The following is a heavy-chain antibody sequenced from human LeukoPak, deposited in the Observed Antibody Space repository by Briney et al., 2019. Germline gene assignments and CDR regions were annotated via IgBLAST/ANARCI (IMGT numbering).Heavy chain of an antibody. D-gene: IGHD3-10*01. CDR1: GFTFSSSA. V-gene: IGHV3-23*01. Sequence: GGSLRLSCAASGFTFSSSAMSWVRQAPGKGLEWLSTISGGGGSTYYADSVKGRFTISRDNSKNTLYLQMNSLRAEDTAVYYCAKDGDDYYGSGSYFDYWGQGTLVTVSS. CDR3: AKDGDDYYGSGSYFDY. J-gene: IGHJ4*02. CDR2: ISGGGGST.